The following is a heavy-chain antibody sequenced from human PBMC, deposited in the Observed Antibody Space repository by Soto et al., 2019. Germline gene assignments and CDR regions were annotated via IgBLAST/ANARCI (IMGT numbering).Heavy chain of an antibody. CDR3: ARTSPIAARPDYYYYYMDV. V-gene: IGHV4-59*08. CDR1: DSSMISED. D-gene: IGHD6-6*01. CDR2: IYYSGST. J-gene: IGHJ6*03. Sequence: LTVTATGCDSSMISEDSVSIQKPPGKGLEWIGYIYYSGSTNYNPSLKSRVTISVDTSKNQFSLKLSSVTAADTAVYYCARTSPIAARPDYYYYYMDVWGKGTTVTASS.